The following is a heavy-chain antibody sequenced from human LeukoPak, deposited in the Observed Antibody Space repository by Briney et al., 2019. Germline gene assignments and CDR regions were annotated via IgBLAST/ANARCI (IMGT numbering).Heavy chain of an antibody. CDR2: IIPIFGTA. CDR3: ARLVATILDY. CDR1: GGTFSSYA. D-gene: IGHD5-12*01. Sequence: GASVKVSCKASGGTFSSYAICWVRHAPGQGLEWMGGIIPIFGTANYAQKFQGRVTITADESTSTAYMGLSSLRSEDTAVYYCARLVATILDYWGQGTLVTVSS. V-gene: IGHV1-69*13. J-gene: IGHJ4*02.